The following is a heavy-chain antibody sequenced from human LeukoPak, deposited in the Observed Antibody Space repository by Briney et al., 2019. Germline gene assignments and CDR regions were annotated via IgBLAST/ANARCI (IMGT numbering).Heavy chain of an antibody. Sequence: SETLSLTCAVYGGSFSGYYWSWIRQPPGKGLEWIGEINHSGSTNYNPSLKSRVTISVDTSKNQFSLKLSSVTAADTAVYYCARGLKGLIPYSGYDQRDYWGQGTLVTVSS. CDR3: ARGLKGLIPYSGYDQRDY. J-gene: IGHJ4*02. D-gene: IGHD5-12*01. CDR1: GGSFSGYY. CDR2: INHSGST. V-gene: IGHV4-34*01.